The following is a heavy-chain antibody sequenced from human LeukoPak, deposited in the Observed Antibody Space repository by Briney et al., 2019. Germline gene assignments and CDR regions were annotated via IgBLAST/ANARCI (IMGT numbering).Heavy chain of an antibody. D-gene: IGHD5-18*01. CDR1: GYSISSGYY. Sequence: SGTLSLTCTVSGYSISSGYYWGWIRQPPGKGLEWIGSIYHSGRTFYNPSLKSRVTISVDTSKNQFSLKLSSVTAADTAVYYCARTEESGYSYGYFGYYYYMDVWGKGTTVAVSS. CDR2: IYHSGRT. V-gene: IGHV4-38-2*02. CDR3: ARTEESGYSYGYFGYYYYMDV. J-gene: IGHJ6*03.